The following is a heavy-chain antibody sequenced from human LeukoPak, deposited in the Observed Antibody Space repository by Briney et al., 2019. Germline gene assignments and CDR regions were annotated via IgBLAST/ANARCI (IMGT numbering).Heavy chain of an antibody. Sequence: SETLSLTYTVSGDSISGYYWSWIRQPPGKGLEWIGYVYHTGHTHYSPSLKSRVTVSLDTSRNQVSLILSSVTAADTAVYYCARHRFGHLFDYWGQGTLVFVSS. CDR2: VYHTGHT. J-gene: IGHJ4*02. D-gene: IGHD3-16*01. V-gene: IGHV4-59*01. CDR1: GDSISGYY. CDR3: ARHRFGHLFDY.